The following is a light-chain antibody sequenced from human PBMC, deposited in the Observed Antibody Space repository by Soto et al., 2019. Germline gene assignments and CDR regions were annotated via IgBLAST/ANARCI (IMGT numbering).Light chain of an antibody. J-gene: IGKJ4*01. V-gene: IGKV1-5*01. CDR2: TAS. CDR1: QNIGRW. CDR3: TQHNTYPLT. Sequence: DIQMTQSPSTLSASIGDRVTISCRASQNIGRWLAWYQQKPGKAPKRLIYTASSLHSGVPSRFSGSGSGTEFTLTISSLQPEDFATYYCTQHNTYPLTFGGGTKVDIK.